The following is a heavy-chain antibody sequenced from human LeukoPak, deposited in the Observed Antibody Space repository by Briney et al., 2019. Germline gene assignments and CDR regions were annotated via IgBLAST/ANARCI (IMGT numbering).Heavy chain of an antibody. D-gene: IGHD6-19*01. CDR2: IYYRGNT. CDR1: GGSISSYY. CDR3: ARELGSGWPPTYYNGIDV. Sequence: SGTLSLTCTVSGGSISSYYWSWIRQPPGKGLEWIGYIYYRGNTYYNPSLKSRVTISLDTSKNRFSLNLHSVTAADTALYFCARELGSGWPPTYYNGIDVWGQGTTVTVSS. V-gene: IGHV4-59*12. J-gene: IGHJ6*02.